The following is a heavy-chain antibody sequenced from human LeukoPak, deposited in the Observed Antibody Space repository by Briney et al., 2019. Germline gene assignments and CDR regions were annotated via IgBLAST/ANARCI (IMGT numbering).Heavy chain of an antibody. CDR2: ISGSGGST. Sequence: GGSLRLSCAASGFTFSDYYMSWIRQAPGKGLEWVSAISGSGGSTYYADSVKGRFTITRDNSKNTLYLQMNSLRAEDTAVYYCAKAGFIVVVPAAIRHYYYMDVWGKGTTVTISS. CDR1: GFTFSDYY. CDR3: AKAGFIVVVPAAIRHYYYMDV. V-gene: IGHV3-23*01. D-gene: IGHD2-2*01. J-gene: IGHJ6*03.